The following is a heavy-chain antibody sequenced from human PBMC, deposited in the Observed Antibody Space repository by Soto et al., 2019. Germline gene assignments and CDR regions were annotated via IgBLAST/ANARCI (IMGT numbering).Heavy chain of an antibody. D-gene: IGHD6-19*01. J-gene: IGHJ4*02. V-gene: IGHV4-59*13. CDR3: ARRLFGSGWTLDS. CDR1: GASITTYY. CDR2: VYHTGST. Sequence: NPSETLSLTCYVSGASITTYYWSWIRQPPGKGLEWIGNVYHTGSTDYNSPLRSRVTISVDTSKNQFSLNMNSVTAADTAVYYFARRLFGSGWTLDSWGQGALVTVSS.